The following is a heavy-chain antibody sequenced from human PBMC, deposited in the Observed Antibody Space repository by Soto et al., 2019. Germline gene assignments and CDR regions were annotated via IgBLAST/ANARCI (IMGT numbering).Heavy chain of an antibody. D-gene: IGHD6-13*01. J-gene: IGHJ5*02. CDR3: ARDPPSSSSWYETYQPPNAPTWFDP. Sequence: ASVKVSCKASGYTFTSYGISWVRQAPGQGLEWMGWINAYNGNTNYAQKLQGRVTMTTDTSTSTAYMELRSLRSDDTAVYYCARDPPSSSSWYETYQPPNAPTWFDPWGQGTLVTVSS. V-gene: IGHV1-18*01. CDR1: GYTFTSYG. CDR2: INAYNGNT.